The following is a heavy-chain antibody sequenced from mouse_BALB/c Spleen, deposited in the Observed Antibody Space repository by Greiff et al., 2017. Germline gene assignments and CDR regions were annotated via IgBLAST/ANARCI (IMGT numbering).Heavy chain of an antibody. J-gene: IGHJ4*01. Sequence: EVQGVESGAELVKPGASVKLSCTASGFNIKDTYMHWVKQRPEQGLEWIGRIDPANGNTKYDPKFQGKATITADTSSNTAYLQLSSLTSEDTAVYYCARQYGNGYAMDYWGQGTSVTVSS. CDR1: GFNIKDTY. CDR2: IDPANGNT. D-gene: IGHD2-10*02. CDR3: ARQYGNGYAMDY. V-gene: IGHV14-3*02.